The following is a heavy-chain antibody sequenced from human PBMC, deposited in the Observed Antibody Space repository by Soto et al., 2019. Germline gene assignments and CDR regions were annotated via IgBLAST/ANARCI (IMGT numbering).Heavy chain of an antibody. Sequence: EVQLVESGGGLVQPGQSLRVSCAASGFSFSSYSMNWVRQAPGKGLEWISYISSSKTYIWYADSVKGRFTISRDNAKNALSLQMNSLRDEDTAVYYCVRDSGWAVDIGGLGTIVTVSS. CDR1: GFSFSSYS. D-gene: IGHD6-19*01. CDR3: VRDSGWAVDI. CDR2: ISSSKTYI. V-gene: IGHV3-48*02. J-gene: IGHJ3*02.